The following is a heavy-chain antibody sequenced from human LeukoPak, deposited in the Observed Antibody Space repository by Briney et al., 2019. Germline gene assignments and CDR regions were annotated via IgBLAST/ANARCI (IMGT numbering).Heavy chain of an antibody. CDR1: GFTFSSYW. J-gene: IGHJ4*02. D-gene: IGHD2-21*02. V-gene: IGHV3-7*01. CDR2: INQDGSEK. Sequence: PGGSLRLSCAASGFTFSSYWMSWVRQAPGKGLEWVANINQDGSEKYYVDSVKGRFTISRDNAKNSLYLQMNSLRAEDTAVYYCARAQLAYCGGDCYSLDYWGQGTLVTVSS. CDR3: ARAQLAYCGGDCYSLDY.